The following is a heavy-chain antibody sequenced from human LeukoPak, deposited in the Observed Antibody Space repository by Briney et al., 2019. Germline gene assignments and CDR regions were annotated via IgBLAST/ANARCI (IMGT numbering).Heavy chain of an antibody. CDR1: GGSFSGYY. CDR2: INHSGST. Sequence: SETLSLTCAVYGGSFSGYYWSWIRQPPGKGLEWIGEINHSGSTNYNPSLKSRVTISVDTSKNQFSLKLSSVTAADTAVYYCAILRGYSSGWPNAFDIWGQGTMVTVSS. V-gene: IGHV4-34*01. J-gene: IGHJ3*02. D-gene: IGHD6-19*01. CDR3: AILRGYSSGWPNAFDI.